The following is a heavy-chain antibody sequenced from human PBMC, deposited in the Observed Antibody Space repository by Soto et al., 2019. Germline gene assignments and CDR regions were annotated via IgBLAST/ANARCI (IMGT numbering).Heavy chain of an antibody. D-gene: IGHD2-15*01. J-gene: IGHJ6*03. CDR2: ISASGGTT. CDR1: GFTFSSYA. CDR3: AKDLGQGVFAATSIYMDV. Sequence: GGSLRLSCAASGFTFSSYAMSWVRQAPGKGLEWVSAISASGGTTYYADSVKGRFTISRDNSKNTLYLQMNSLRAEDTAVYYCAKDLGQGVFAATSIYMDVWGKGTTVTVSS. V-gene: IGHV3-23*01.